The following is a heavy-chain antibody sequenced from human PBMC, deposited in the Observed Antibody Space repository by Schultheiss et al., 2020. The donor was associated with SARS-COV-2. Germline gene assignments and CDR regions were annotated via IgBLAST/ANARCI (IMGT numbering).Heavy chain of an antibody. J-gene: IGHJ4*02. V-gene: IGHV5-51*01. D-gene: IGHD2/OR15-2a*01. Sequence: GGSLRLSCKGSGYSFTSYWIGWVRQMPGKGLEWMGIIYPGDSDTRYSPSFQGQVTISADKSISTAYLQWSSLKASDTAMYYCARLYFNYFDYWGQGTLVTVSS. CDR1: GYSFTSYW. CDR2: IYPGDSDT. CDR3: ARLYFNYFDY.